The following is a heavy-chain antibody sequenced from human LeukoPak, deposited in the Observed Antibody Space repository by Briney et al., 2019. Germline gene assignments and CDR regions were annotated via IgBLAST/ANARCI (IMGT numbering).Heavy chain of an antibody. Sequence: SETLSLTCAVYGGSFSGYYWSWIRQPPGKGLEWIGEINHSGSTNYNPSLKSRVTISVDTSKNQFSLKLSSVTAADTAVYYRARDRHGALPSLSGWYSDYWGQGTLVTVSS. D-gene: IGHD6-19*01. J-gene: IGHJ4*02. CDR3: ARDRHGALPSLSGWYSDY. CDR1: GGSFSGYY. V-gene: IGHV4-34*01. CDR2: INHSGST.